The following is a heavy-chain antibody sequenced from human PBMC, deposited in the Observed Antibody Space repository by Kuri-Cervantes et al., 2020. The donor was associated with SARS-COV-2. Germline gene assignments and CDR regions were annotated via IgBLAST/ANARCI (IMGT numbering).Heavy chain of an antibody. D-gene: IGHD3-3*01. V-gene: IGHV3-21*01. Sequence: GESLKISCAASGFTFSSYSMNWVRQAPGKGLEWVSSISSSSSYIYYADSVKGRFTISRDNAKNSLYLQMNSLRAEDTAVYYCARDKRHYYDFWSGYDEGYYFDYWGQGTLVTVSS. CDR1: GFTFSSYS. CDR2: ISSSSSYI. CDR3: ARDKRHYYDFWSGYDEGYYFDY. J-gene: IGHJ4*02.